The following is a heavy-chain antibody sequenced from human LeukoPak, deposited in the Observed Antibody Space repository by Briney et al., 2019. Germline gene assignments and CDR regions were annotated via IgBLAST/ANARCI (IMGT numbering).Heavy chain of an antibody. J-gene: IGHJ5*02. CDR1: GFSFSSYD. CDR3: AKGPFDP. V-gene: IGHV3-30*02. Sequence: PGRSLTLSCAASGFSFSSYDMHWVRQAPGKGLEWVAFIRYDGSNKYYADSVKGRFTISRDNSKNTLYLQMNSLRAEDTAVYYCAKGPFDPWGQGTLVTVSS. CDR2: IRYDGSNK.